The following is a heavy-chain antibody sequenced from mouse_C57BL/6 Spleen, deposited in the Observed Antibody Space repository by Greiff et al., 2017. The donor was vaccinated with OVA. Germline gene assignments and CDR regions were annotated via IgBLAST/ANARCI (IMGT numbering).Heavy chain of an antibody. Sequence: DVHLVESGGGLVQPGGSLSLSCAASGFTFTDYYMSWVRQPPGKALEWLGFLRNKANGYTTEYSASVKGRFTISRDNSQSILYLQMNALRAEDSATYYCARYYYGSSYFDYWGQGTTLTVSS. CDR3: ARYYYGSSYFDY. J-gene: IGHJ2*01. D-gene: IGHD1-1*01. CDR2: LRNKANGYTT. CDR1: GFTFTDYY. V-gene: IGHV7-3*01.